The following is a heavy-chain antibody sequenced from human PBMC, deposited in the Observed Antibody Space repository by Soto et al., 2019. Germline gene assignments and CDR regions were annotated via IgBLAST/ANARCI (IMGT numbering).Heavy chain of an antibody. J-gene: IGHJ6*02. Sequence: ASVKVSCKASGYTFTDHYIYWLRQAPGQGLEWMGWINPHTGGTNYALKFQGGVTLTRDTSITTAYMELSRLRSDDTAVYFCASDGPRAITGRRWYYNGLDVWGQGTSVTVSS. CDR3: ASDGPRAITGRRWYYNGLDV. CDR1: GYTFTDHY. V-gene: IGHV1-2*02. CDR2: INPHTGGT. D-gene: IGHD1-20*01.